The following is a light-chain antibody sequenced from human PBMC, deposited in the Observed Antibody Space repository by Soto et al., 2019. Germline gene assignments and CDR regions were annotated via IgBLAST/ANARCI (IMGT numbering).Light chain of an antibody. V-gene: IGKV3-20*01. J-gene: IGKJ1*01. CDR1: QSVSSSY. Sequence: EIVWTQSPGTLSVSPGERATLSCRASQSVSSSYLAWYQQKPGQAPRLLIYGASSRATGIPDRFSGSGSGTDFTLTISRLEPEDFEVYYCQQYGSSPQTFGQGTKVDIK. CDR2: GAS. CDR3: QQYGSSPQT.